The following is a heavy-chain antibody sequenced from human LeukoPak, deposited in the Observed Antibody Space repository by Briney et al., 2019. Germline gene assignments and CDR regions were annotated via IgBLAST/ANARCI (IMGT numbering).Heavy chain of an antibody. CDR2: IYYSGST. J-gene: IGHJ4*02. V-gene: IGHV4-59*01. Sequence: SETLSLTCTVSGGPISSYYWSWIRQPPGKGLEWIGYIYYSGSTNYNPSLKSRVTISVDTSKNQFSLKLSSVTAADTAVYYCARSTEGAVAGLDYWGQGTLVTVSS. CDR3: ARSTEGAVAGLDY. D-gene: IGHD6-19*01. CDR1: GGPISSYY.